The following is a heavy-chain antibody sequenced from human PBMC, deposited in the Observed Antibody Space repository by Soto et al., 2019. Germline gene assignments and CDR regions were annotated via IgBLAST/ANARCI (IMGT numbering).Heavy chain of an antibody. CDR2: ISGSGGST. D-gene: IGHD3-10*01. Sequence: SCKASGGTFNSYAMSWVLQAPGKGLEWVSGISGSGGSTYHADSVEGRFTISRDNSKNTLYLQMNSLRAEDTAVYYCAKRDTNYYGSGSYYPTHAYDIWGQGTMVTVSS. V-gene: IGHV3-23*01. CDR3: AKRDTNYYGSGSYYPTHAYDI. CDR1: GGTFNSYA. J-gene: IGHJ3*02.